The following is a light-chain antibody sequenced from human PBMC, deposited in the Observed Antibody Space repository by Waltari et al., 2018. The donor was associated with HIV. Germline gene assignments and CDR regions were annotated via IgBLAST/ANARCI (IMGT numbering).Light chain of an antibody. CDR2: WAS. Sequence: DIVMTQSPDSLVVSLGERATINCKSSQSVLYSSNSKNCLAWYQQKPGQPPRLFIYWASSRESGVPDRFSGSGSGTNFTLTISSLQAEDVAIYYCQQYYSTPLTFGGGTKVEIK. CDR1: QSVLYSSNSKNC. V-gene: IGKV4-1*01. CDR3: QQYYSTPLT. J-gene: IGKJ4*01.